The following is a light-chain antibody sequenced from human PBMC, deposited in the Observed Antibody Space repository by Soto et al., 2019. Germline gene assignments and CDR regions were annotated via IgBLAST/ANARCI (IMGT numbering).Light chain of an antibody. CDR3: QQRSNWPSVT. CDR1: QSITNS. CDR2: DAS. Sequence: ESVLTQSPATLSLSPGDRATLSCRASQSITNSLAWYRHHPGQPPRLLSYDASKRATGIPARFIGSGSGTHFTLTISSLEPEDFGLYYCQQRSNWPSVTFGGGTKVEIK. V-gene: IGKV3-11*01. J-gene: IGKJ4*01.